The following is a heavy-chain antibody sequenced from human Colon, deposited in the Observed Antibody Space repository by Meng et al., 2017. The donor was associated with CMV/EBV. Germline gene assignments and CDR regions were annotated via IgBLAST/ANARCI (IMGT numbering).Heavy chain of an antibody. D-gene: IGHD1-26*01. CDR3: TRDYYTSR. CDR1: GFMLSSYM. Sequence: GGPLRLSCEASGFMLSSYMMNWVRQAPGKGLEWVSSISATSADIYYADSVRGRFTITRDNAKNSVYLEMNSLTAEDTAIYYCTRDYYTSRWGQGTLVTVSS. J-gene: IGHJ4*02. CDR2: ISATSADI. V-gene: IGHV3-21*01.